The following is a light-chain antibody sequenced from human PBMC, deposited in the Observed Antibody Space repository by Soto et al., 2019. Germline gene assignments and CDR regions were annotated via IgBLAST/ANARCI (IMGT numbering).Light chain of an antibody. J-gene: IGLJ2*01. Sequence: QSVLTQPASVSGSPGQSITISCTGSNSDIGAYDYVSWYQQHPGKPPTPLIYEVTFRPSGVPNRFSGSKSGNTATLTISGLLTEDEADYYCGSYASATLIFGGGTQLTVL. V-gene: IGLV2-14*01. CDR2: EVT. CDR1: NSDIGAYDY. CDR3: GSYASATLI.